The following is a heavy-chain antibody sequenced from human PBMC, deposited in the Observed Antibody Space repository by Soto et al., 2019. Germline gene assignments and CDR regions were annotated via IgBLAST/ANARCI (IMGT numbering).Heavy chain of an antibody. J-gene: IGHJ4*02. CDR3: AKNYGGSGENGY. D-gene: IGHD3-10*01. CDR2: ISYDGSNK. Sequence: QVQLVESGGGVVQPGRSLRLSCAASGFTFSIYGMHWVRQAPGKGLEWVAVISYDGSNKYYADSVKGRFTISRDNSKNTLYLQMNSLRAEDTAVYYCAKNYGGSGENGYWGQGSLVTVSS. V-gene: IGHV3-30*18. CDR1: GFTFSIYG.